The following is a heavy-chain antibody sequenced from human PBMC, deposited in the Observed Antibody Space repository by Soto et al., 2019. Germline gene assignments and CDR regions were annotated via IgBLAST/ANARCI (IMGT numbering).Heavy chain of an antibody. V-gene: IGHV3-48*02. D-gene: IGHD3-16*01. CDR1: GFTFSSYS. J-gene: IGHJ5*02. CDR3: ARGATWGTAGFDP. Sequence: EVQLVESGGGLVQPGVSLRLSCAASGFTFSSYSMNWFRQAPGKGLEWVSYISSSSTIYYADSVKGRFTISRDNAKSSMYLQMNSLIDEDKAVYYCARGATWGTAGFDPWGQGTLVTVSS. CDR2: ISSSSTI.